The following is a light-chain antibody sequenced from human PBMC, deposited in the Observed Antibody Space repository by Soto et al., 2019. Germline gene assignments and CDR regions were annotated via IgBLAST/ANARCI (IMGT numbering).Light chain of an antibody. CDR3: MQRLDFPYT. CDR1: QSLLDSDDGNTY. Sequence: DIVMTQTALSLPVTPGEPASISCRSSQSLLDSDDGNTYLDWYLQRPGQSPHLLIYTLSNRASGVPDRFSGSGSGTDFTLTISRVEAEDVGVYYCMQRLDFPYTSGQGTKLQIK. V-gene: IGKV2-40*01. CDR2: TLS. J-gene: IGKJ2*01.